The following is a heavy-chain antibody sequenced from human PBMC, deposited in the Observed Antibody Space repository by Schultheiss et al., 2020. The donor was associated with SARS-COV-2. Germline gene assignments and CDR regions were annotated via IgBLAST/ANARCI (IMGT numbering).Heavy chain of an antibody. CDR2: IYYSGST. D-gene: IGHD5-24*01. Sequence: SETLSLTCTVSGGSISSYYWSWIRQPPGKGLEWIGYIYYSGSTNYNPSLKSRVTISVDTSENQFSLKLSSVTAADTAVYYCARTSDGYNLVDYWGQGTLVTVSS. V-gene: IGHV4-59*08. CDR3: ARTSDGYNLVDY. CDR1: GGSISSYY. J-gene: IGHJ4*02.